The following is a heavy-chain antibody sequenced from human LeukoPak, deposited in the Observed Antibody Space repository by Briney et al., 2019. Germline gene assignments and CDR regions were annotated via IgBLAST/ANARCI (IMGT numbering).Heavy chain of an antibody. J-gene: IGHJ4*02. CDR2: ISSTGHGI. V-gene: IGHV3-11*01. CDR3: ASLDRGAFDY. CDR1: GFTFCDYD. Sequence: GGSLRLSCAASGFTFCDYDMSWIRQAPGKGLDWVSYISSTGHGIYDADSVKGRFTTSRDNAKNSLYLQMHSLRAEDTAVYYCASLDRGAFDYWGQGTLVTVSS. D-gene: IGHD1-26*01.